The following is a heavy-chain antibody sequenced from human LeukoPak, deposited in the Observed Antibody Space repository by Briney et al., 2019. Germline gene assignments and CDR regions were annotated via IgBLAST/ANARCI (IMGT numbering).Heavy chain of an antibody. D-gene: IGHD1-7*01. J-gene: IGHJ3*02. V-gene: IGHV3-7*01. CDR3: AREELDRHAFDI. CDR1: GFTFSIYS. Sequence: GGSLRLSCAASGFTFSIYSLNWVRQAPGKGLEWVANIKQDGSEKYYVDSVKGRFTISRDNAKNSLYLQMNSLRAEDTAVYYCAREELDRHAFDIWGQGTMVTVSS. CDR2: IKQDGSEK.